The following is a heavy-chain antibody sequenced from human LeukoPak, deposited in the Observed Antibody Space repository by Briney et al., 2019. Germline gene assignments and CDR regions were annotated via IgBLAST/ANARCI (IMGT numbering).Heavy chain of an antibody. Sequence: ASVQVSCKASGYTFTSYYMHWVRQAPGQGLEWMGIINPSGGSTSYAQKFQGRVTMTRDTSTSTVYMELSSLRSEDTAVYYCARDGYNPDYYYYYGMDVWGQGTTVTVSS. D-gene: IGHD5-24*01. CDR2: INPSGGST. CDR1: GYTFTSYY. V-gene: IGHV1-46*01. CDR3: ARDGYNPDYYYYYGMDV. J-gene: IGHJ6*02.